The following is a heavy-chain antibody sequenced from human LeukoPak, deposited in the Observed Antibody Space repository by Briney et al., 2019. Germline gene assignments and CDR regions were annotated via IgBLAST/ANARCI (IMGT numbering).Heavy chain of an antibody. CDR2: IWYDGSNK. CDR1: GFTFSSYG. D-gene: IGHD3-10*01. CDR3: ARDASGFGLDFDY. Sequence: PGRSLRLSCAASGFTFSSYGMHWVRQAPGKGLEWVAVIWYDGSNKYYADSVKGRFTISRDNSKNTLYLQMNSLRAEDTAVYYCARDASGFGLDFDYWGQGTLVTVSS. V-gene: IGHV3-33*01. J-gene: IGHJ4*02.